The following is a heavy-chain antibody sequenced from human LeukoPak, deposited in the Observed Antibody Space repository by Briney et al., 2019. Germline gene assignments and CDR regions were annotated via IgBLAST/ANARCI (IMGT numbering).Heavy chain of an antibody. CDR1: GFTFSSYC. CDR2: ISSSSNYI. CDR3: ARDERYYYGSGSYYYYGLDV. V-gene: IGHV3-21*01. D-gene: IGHD3-10*01. J-gene: IGHJ6*02. Sequence: PGGSLRLSRAASGFTFSSYCMNWVRQAPGKGLGWVSSISSSSNYIDYADSVKGRFTISRDNARNSLYLQMNNLRAEDTAVYYCARDERYYYGSGSYYYYGLDVWGQGTTVTVSS.